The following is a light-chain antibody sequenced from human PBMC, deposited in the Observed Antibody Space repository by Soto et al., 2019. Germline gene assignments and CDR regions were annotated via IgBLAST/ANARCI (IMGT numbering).Light chain of an antibody. CDR3: QQYNTYSQT. J-gene: IGKJ1*01. CDR1: QTISNW. Sequence: IQMTQSPSALSASVGDRVTITCRASQTISNWLAWYQQKPGKAPKLLIYKASTLESGVPSRFSGSGSGTKFTLTIGSLQPEDFATYFCQQYNTYSQTFGQGTKVDIK. CDR2: KAS. V-gene: IGKV1-5*03.